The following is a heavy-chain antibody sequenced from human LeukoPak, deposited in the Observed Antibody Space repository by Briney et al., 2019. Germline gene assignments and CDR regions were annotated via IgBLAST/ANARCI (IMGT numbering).Heavy chain of an antibody. CDR3: ARSVSPLGINAFDI. CDR2: IYYSGST. J-gene: IGHJ3*02. CDR1: GGSISSYY. V-gene: IGHV4-59*01. Sequence: SETLSVTCTVSGGSISSYYWSWIRQPPGKGLECIGYIYYSGSTNYNPSLKSRVTISVDTSKNQFSLKLSSVTAADTAVYYCARSVSPLGINAFDIWGQGTMVTVSS. D-gene: IGHD7-27*01.